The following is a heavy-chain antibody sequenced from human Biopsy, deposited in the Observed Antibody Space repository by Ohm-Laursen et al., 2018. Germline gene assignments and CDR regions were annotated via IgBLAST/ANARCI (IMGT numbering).Heavy chain of an antibody. V-gene: IGHV3-21*05. CDR3: ARDDGFYARTSGMDV. CDR2: NKFYASYI. D-gene: IGHD2-8*01. Sequence: SWVRPGPREGVGGGSYNKFYASYIYYGVSVRGRFTISRDNAKNSVYLQMNSLRVEDTAVYYCARDDGFYARTSGMDVWGQGTTVTVSS. J-gene: IGHJ6*02.